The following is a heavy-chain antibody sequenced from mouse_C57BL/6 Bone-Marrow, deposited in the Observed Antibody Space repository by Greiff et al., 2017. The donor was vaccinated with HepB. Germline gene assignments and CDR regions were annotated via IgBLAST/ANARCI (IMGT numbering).Heavy chain of an antibody. CDR1: GYTFTDYY. V-gene: IGHV1-26*01. Sequence: VQLQQSGPELVKPGASVKISCKASGYTFTDYYMNWVKQSHGKSLEWIGDINPNNGGTSYNQKFKGKATLTVDKSSSTAYMELRSLTSEDSAVYYCATAQAPAWFAYWGQGTLVTVSA. J-gene: IGHJ3*01. CDR2: INPNNGGT. D-gene: IGHD3-2*02. CDR3: ATAQAPAWFAY.